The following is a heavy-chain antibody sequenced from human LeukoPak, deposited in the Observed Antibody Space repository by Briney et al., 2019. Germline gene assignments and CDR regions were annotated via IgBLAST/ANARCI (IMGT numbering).Heavy chain of an antibody. CDR2: INPDYGGA. V-gene: IGHV1-2*02. Sequence: ASEKVSCKASESTFTFYYIHWVRQARGPGLEWMGWINPDYGGAPYAHSFHGRLTTTRDTPTSTAYLERSRVRSHDTAVYYCARVQARYYDTPGYWGQGTPVTVS. CDR3: ARVQARYYDTPGY. J-gene: IGHJ4*02. CDR1: ESTFTFYY. D-gene: IGHD3-22*01.